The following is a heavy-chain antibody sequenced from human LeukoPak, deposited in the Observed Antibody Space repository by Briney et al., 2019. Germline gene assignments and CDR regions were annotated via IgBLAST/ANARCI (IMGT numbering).Heavy chain of an antibody. CDR3: ATQPPDCSGGSCYLYYFDY. CDR2: IYYSGST. J-gene: IGHJ4*02. D-gene: IGHD2-15*01. V-gene: IGHV4-39*07. Sequence: SETLSLTCTVSGGSISSSSYYWGWIRQPPGKGLEWIGSIYYSGSTYYNPSLKSRVTISVGTSKNQFSLKLSSVTAADTAVYYCATQPPDCSGGSCYLYYFDYWGQGTLVTVSS. CDR1: GGSISSSSYY.